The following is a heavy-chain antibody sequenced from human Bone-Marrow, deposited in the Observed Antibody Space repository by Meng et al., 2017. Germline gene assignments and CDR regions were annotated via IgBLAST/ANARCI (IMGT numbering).Heavy chain of an antibody. CDR3: ARDIDDILTGDYYFDY. D-gene: IGHD3-9*01. J-gene: IGHJ4*02. CDR1: GFTFSSYA. Sequence: GGSLRLSCAASGFTFSSYAMSWVRQAPGKGLEWVSAISGSGGSTYYADSVKGRFTISRDNSKNTLYLQMNSLRAEDTAVYYCARDIDDILTGDYYFDYWGQGTLVTVSS. CDR2: ISGSGGST. V-gene: IGHV3-23*01.